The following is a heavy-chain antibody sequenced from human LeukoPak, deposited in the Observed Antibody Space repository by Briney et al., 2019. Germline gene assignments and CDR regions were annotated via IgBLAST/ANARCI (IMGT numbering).Heavy chain of an antibody. CDR2: IYHSGST. CDR1: GGSISSGGYY. D-gene: IGHD5-18*01. CDR3: ARGWIQLDY. J-gene: IGHJ4*02. V-gene: IGHV4-30-2*05. Sequence: KASETLSLTCTVSGGSISSGGYYWSWIRQPPGKGLEWNGYIYHSGSTYYNPSLKSRVTISVDTSKNQFSLKLSSVTAADTAVYYCARGWIQLDYWGQGTLVTVSS.